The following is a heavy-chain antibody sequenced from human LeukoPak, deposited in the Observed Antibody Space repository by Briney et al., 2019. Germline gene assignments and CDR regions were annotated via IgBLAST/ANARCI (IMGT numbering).Heavy chain of an antibody. CDR3: AREYDSSGYYYAN. J-gene: IGHJ4*02. CDR2: IKQDGSGK. V-gene: IGHV3-7*01. D-gene: IGHD3-22*01. CDR1: GFTFSSYW. Sequence: PGGSLRLYCAASGFTFSSYWMSWVRQAPGKGLEWVANIKQDGSGKYYVDSVKGRFTISRDNAKNSLYLQMNSLRAEDTAVYYCAREYDSSGYYYANWGQGTLVTVSS.